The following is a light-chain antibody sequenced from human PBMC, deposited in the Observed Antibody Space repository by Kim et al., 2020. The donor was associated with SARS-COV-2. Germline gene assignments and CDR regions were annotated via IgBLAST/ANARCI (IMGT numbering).Light chain of an antibody. J-gene: IGLJ2*01. CDR3: LLSYSDSRV. V-gene: IGLV7-46*01. CDR1: TGPVTRGHF. Sequence: PGGPGTLPCDSSTGPVTRGHFPYWFQQKPGQAPPTLIFDTGNRHSWTPARFSGSLLGGKAALTLSAARPEDEADYYCLLSYSDSRVFGGGTQLTVL. CDR2: DTG.